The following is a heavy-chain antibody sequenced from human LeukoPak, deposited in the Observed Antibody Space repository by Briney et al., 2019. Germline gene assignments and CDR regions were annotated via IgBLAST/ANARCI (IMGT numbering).Heavy chain of an antibody. V-gene: IGHV3-7*04. J-gene: IGHJ4*02. Sequence: PGGSLRLSCAASGLTFISYWMTWVRQAPGKGLEWVATIKYDGSETYYVDSVRGRFSISRDNAKNSLYLQMNSLSAEDTAVYYCARDSTLSNYWGQGTLVTVSS. D-gene: IGHD3-16*01. CDR1: GLTFISYW. CDR3: ARDSTLSNY. CDR2: IKYDGSET.